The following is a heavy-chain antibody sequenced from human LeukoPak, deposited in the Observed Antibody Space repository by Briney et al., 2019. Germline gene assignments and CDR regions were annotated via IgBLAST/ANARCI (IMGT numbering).Heavy chain of an antibody. CDR2: IYYSGST. D-gene: IGHD6-19*01. CDR1: GGSVSSGSYY. V-gene: IGHV4-61*01. J-gene: IGHJ4*02. Sequence: SETLSLTCTVSGGSVSSGSYYWSWIRQPPGKGLEWIGYIYYSGSTNYNPSLKSRVTISVDTSKNQFSLKLSPVTAADTAVYYCARVLYSSGWTLFDYWGQGTLVTVSS. CDR3: ARVLYSSGWTLFDY.